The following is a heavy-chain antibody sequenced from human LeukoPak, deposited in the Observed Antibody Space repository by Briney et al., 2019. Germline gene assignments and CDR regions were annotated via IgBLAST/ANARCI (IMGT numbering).Heavy chain of an antibody. CDR3: ARGNDYGDHGRDGFDI. V-gene: IGHV1-2*02. CDR1: GYTFTGYY. CDR2: INPNSSGT. Sequence: GASVKVSCKSSGYTFTGYYMHWVRQAPGQGLEWMGWINPNSSGTDYAQKFQGRVTMTRDTSISTAYMELRRLRSDDTAVYYCARGNDYGDHGRDGFDILGQGTLVTVSS. J-gene: IGHJ3*02. D-gene: IGHD4-17*01.